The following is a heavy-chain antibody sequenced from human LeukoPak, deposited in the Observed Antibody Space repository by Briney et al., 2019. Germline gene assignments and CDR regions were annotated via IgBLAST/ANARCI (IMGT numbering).Heavy chain of an antibody. CDR3: ARDFLWGSGSR. D-gene: IGHD3-10*01. CDR1: GFTVSSNY. Sequence: GGSLRLSCAASGFTVSSNYMSWVRQAPGKGLVWVSRISTDGSSTSYADFVKGRFTISRDNAKNTLFLQMNSLRAEDTAVYYCARDFLWGSGSRWGQGTLVTVSS. V-gene: IGHV3-74*01. CDR2: ISTDGSST. J-gene: IGHJ4*02.